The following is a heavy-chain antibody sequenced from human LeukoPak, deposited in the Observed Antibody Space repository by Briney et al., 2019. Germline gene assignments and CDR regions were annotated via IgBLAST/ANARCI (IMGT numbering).Heavy chain of an antibody. D-gene: IGHD1-1*01. CDR2: IYSSRST. CDR1: GASTSSYY. J-gene: IGHJ6*03. V-gene: IGHV4-59*01. CDR3: ARQNRGGGLTGTLGQYYYYFYMEV. Sequence: SETLSLTCAVSGASTSSYYRSWIRHPPGTGMDWIGYIYSSRSTNYNPSPKSRVTLPVDTSNNQFCLNLSSVTSPDTALNYCARQNRGGGLTGTLGQYYYYFYMEVWGKGTTVTVSS.